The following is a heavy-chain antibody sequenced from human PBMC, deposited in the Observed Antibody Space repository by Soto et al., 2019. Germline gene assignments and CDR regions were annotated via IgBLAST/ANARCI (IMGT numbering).Heavy chain of an antibody. CDR1: GGSISGYY. J-gene: IGHJ5*02. V-gene: IGHV4-59*01. D-gene: IGHD2-15*01. CDR3: AKVRDCSGGTCYSWWFDP. Sequence: TSETLCLTYTVSGGSISGYYWSWIRQPPGKGLEWIGHISYSGRTSYNSALKSRVTISVDTSKSQLSLKLSSVTAADTAVYYCAKVRDCSGGTCYSWWFDPWGQGTLVTVSS. CDR2: ISYSGRT.